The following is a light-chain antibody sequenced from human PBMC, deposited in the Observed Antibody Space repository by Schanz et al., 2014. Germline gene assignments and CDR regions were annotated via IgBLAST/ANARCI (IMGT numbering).Light chain of an antibody. CDR1: SSDVGGYNY. CDR3: AAWDDSLNGWV. J-gene: IGLJ3*02. Sequence: QSALTQPPSASGSPGQSVTISCSGTSSDVGGYNYVSWYQQHPGKAPKVMIYDVTKRPSGVPDRFSGSKSGTSASLAITGLQAEDEADYYCAAWDDSLNGWVFGGGTKLTVL. CDR2: DVT. V-gene: IGLV2-8*01.